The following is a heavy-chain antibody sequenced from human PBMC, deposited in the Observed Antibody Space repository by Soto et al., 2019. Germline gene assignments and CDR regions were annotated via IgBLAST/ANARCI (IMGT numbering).Heavy chain of an antibody. CDR1: GGSISSSSYY. J-gene: IGHJ4*02. CDR2: IYYSGST. D-gene: IGHD1-26*01. V-gene: IGHV4-39*05. Sequence: TSETPSPTCTVSGGSISSSSYYWGWIRQPPGKGLEWIGSIYYSGSTYYNPSLKSRVTISVDTSMSQFSLKLSSVTAADTAVYYCARRSIVGATTNYDYWGQGTLVTVSS. CDR3: ARRSIVGATTNYDY.